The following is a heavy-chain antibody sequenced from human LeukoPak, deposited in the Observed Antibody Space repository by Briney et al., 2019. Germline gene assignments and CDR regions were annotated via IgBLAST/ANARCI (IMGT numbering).Heavy chain of an antibody. Sequence: SETLSLTCTVSGGSISGYYWSCIRQPPGKGLGWIGYIYYSGSTNYNPSLKSRVTISVGTSKNQFSLKLSSVTAADTAVYYCARHTSGYYKYYFDYWGQGTLVTVSS. D-gene: IGHD3-3*01. CDR1: GGSISGYY. CDR3: ARHTSGYYKYYFDY. CDR2: IYYSGST. J-gene: IGHJ4*02. V-gene: IGHV4-59*08.